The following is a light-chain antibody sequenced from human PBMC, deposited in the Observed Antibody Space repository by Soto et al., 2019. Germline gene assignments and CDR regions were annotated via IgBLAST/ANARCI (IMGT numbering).Light chain of an antibody. J-gene: IGLJ1*01. Sequence: QSVLTQPRSVSGSPGQSVTISCTGTSNDIGAYNYVSWYQQHPGRAPKVMTYDVNKRPSGVPDRFSGSKSANTASLTIFGLQAEDEADYYCCSYAPSYTFVFGTGTKVTVL. V-gene: IGLV2-11*01. CDR1: SNDIGAYNY. CDR2: DVN. CDR3: CSYAPSYTFV.